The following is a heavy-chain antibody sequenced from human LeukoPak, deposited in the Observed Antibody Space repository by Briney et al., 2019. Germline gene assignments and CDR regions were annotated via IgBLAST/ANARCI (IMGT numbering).Heavy chain of an antibody. CDR2: ISYDGSNK. V-gene: IGHV3-30-3*01. J-gene: IGHJ4*02. CDR3: ARGRSGRYYDVFDY. CDR1: GFTFSSYW. Sequence: GGSLRLSCAASGFTFSSYWMSWVRQAPGKGLEWVAVISYDGSNKYYADSVKGRFTISRDNSKNTLYLQTNSLRAEDTAVYYCARGRSGRYYDVFDYWGQGTLVTVSS. D-gene: IGHD3-9*01.